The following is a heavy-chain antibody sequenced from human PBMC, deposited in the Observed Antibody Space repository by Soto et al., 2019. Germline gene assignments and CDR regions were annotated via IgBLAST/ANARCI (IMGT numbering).Heavy chain of an antibody. Sequence: GRSLRLSCAASGFILSNYAMHWVRQAPGKGLEWVAVISYDGSNAYYAESVKGRCTISRDNSKNTLFLQMDSLRTEDTAIYYCAREGITIFGVGAGSYFDYWGQGTLVTVSS. CDR3: AREGITIFGVGAGSYFDY. CDR2: ISYDGSNA. V-gene: IGHV3-30-3*01. J-gene: IGHJ4*02. CDR1: GFILSNYA. D-gene: IGHD3-3*01.